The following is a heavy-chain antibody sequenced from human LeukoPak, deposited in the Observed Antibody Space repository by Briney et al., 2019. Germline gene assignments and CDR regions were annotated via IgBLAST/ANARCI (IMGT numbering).Heavy chain of an antibody. J-gene: IGHJ5*02. CDR3: AKSGQYCSGGSCQNWFDP. Sequence: GGSLRLSCAASGFTFGNYAMYWVRQAPGKGLEWVSGISWDSGNTHYADSVKGRFTISRDNAKNSLYLQMNSLRVEDTALYYCAKSGQYCSGGSCQNWFDPWGQGTLVTVSS. CDR1: GFTFGNYA. V-gene: IGHV3-9*01. CDR2: ISWDSGNT. D-gene: IGHD2-15*01.